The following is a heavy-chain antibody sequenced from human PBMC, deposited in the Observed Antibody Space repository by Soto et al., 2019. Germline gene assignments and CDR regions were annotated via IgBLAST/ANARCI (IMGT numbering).Heavy chain of an antibody. J-gene: IGHJ3*01. V-gene: IGHV1-69*06. CDR3: AITYVDYVVGACDL. CDR2: SIPIFGTS. D-gene: IGHD4-17*01. CDR1: GGSFSTYS. Sequence: QVQLVQSGAEVKKPGASVKVSCKASGGSFSTYSISWLRQAPGQGLEWMGGSIPIFGTSNYAQKFQGRVTTTADKSTNTAYMELRSLGSEYTAVYYCAITYVDYVVGACDLWSHGTMVTVSS.